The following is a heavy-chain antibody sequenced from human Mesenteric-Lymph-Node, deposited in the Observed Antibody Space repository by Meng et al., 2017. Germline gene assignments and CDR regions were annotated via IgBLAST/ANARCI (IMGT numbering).Heavy chain of an antibody. Sequence: SETLSLTCTVSGGSISSSSYFWGWIRQPPGKGLEWIGSVYYSGSTYYNPSLKSRVTISVDTSKNQLSLKLSSVTAADTAVYYCARGYRVFYNLYYYDSSGYYYRRSYFDYWGQGTLVTVSS. CDR2: VYYSGST. CDR3: ARGYRVFYNLYYYDSSGYYYRRSYFDY. V-gene: IGHV4-39*07. CDR1: GGSISSSSYF. D-gene: IGHD3-22*01. J-gene: IGHJ4*02.